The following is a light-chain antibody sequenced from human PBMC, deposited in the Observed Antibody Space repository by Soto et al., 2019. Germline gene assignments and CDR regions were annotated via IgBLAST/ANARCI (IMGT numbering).Light chain of an antibody. CDR3: QQYGSSGT. J-gene: IGKJ1*01. CDR2: GAS. CDR1: QSVSNNY. V-gene: IGKV3-20*01. Sequence: EIVLSLSLGTLSLSPGERATLSCRASQSVSNNYLAWYQQKPGQAPRLLIYGASNRATGIPDRFSGSGSGTDFTLTISRLEPEDFAVYYCQQYGSSGTFGQRSKVDI.